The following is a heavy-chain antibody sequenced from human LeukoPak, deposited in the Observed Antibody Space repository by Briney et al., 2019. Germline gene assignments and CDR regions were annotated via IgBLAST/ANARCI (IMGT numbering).Heavy chain of an antibody. D-gene: IGHD1-14*01. CDR2: TYPGDSRT. V-gene: IGHV5-51*01. Sequence: GEALQISCKGSGDTFATDWIGWGRQLPGKGREWMGVTYPGDSRTRYNPSFQGQITISADRSINTAYLQWSSLKASDTGMYYCGRRKFTGPWSDPWGQGTLVTVSS. CDR3: GRRKFTGPWSDP. CDR1: GDTFATDW. J-gene: IGHJ5*02.